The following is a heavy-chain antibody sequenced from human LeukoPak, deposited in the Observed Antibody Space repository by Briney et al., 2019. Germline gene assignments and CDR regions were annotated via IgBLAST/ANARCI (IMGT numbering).Heavy chain of an antibody. CDR1: GYTFTVYY. D-gene: IGHD2-15*01. CDR3: AREFRRYCSGGNCYSPLEYAFDI. Sequence: VASVTVSCTASGYTFTVYYMHLVRQAPGQGLEWMGWINPNSGGTNYSQRFQGRVTMTRDTAISTAYMELSRLRSDDTAVYYCAREFRRYCSGGNCYSPLEYAFDIWGQGTMVTVSS. V-gene: IGHV1-2*02. J-gene: IGHJ3*02. CDR2: INPNSGGT.